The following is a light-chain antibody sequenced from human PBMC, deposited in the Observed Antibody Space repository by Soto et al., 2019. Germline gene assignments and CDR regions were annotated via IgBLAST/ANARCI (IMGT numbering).Light chain of an antibody. CDR1: QDIIKS. J-gene: IGKJ2*01. CDR3: QRSVTLPYT. CDR2: SVS. Sequence: DIQMTQSPSSLSASVGDRVTITCQASQDIIKSLNWYQRKPGTAPKLLIYSVSTLETGVPSRFSGSGCGTQVTFTISGLQPEDIATYYCQRSVTLPYTFGQGTKVEI. V-gene: IGKV1-33*01.